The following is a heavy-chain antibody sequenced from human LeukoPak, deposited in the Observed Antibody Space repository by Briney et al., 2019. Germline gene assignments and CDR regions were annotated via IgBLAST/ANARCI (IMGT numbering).Heavy chain of an antibody. J-gene: IGHJ4*02. CDR1: GFTFNSYA. CDR3: AKVLGRSGWQTDY. CDR2: ISGSGGTT. V-gene: IGHV3-23*01. Sequence: PGGSLRLSCAASGFTFNSYAMTWVRQAPGKGLEWVSAISGSGGTTYYADSVKGRFTISRDNSKNTLYLQMDSLRAEDTAVYYWAKVLGRSGWQTDYWGQGTLVSVSS. D-gene: IGHD6-19*01.